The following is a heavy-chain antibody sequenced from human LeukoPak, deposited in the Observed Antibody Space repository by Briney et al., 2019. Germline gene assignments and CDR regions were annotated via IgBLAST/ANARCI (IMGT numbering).Heavy chain of an antibody. CDR3: ARMNYPYNWNDGEPDFDY. D-gene: IGHD1-1*01. CDR2: IIPIFGTA. J-gene: IGHJ4*02. Sequence: GASVKVSCKASGGTFSSYAISWVRQAPGQGLEWMGGIIPIFGTANYAQKLQGRVTITADESTSTAYMELSSLRSEDTAVYYCARMNYPYNWNDGEPDFDYWGQGTLVTVSS. CDR1: GGTFSSYA. V-gene: IGHV1-69*13.